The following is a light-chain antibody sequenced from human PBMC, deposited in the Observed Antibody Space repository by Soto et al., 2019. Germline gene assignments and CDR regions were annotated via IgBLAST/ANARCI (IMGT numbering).Light chain of an antibody. CDR3: QQRSNWPWT. CDR1: QSVSSY. V-gene: IGKV3-11*01. CDR2: DAS. Sequence: EIVLTQSPATLSLSPGERATLSCRASQSVSSYLAWYQQKPGQAPRLLIYDASNRATGIPARFSGSGSGTDFPLTISSIVPEDFAVYYCQQRSNWPWTFGQGTKVEIK. J-gene: IGKJ1*01.